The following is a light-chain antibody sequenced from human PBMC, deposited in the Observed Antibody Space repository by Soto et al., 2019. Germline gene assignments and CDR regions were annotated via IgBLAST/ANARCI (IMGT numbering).Light chain of an antibody. J-gene: IGLJ2*01. CDR3: GTWYSSRSAGV. Sequence: QSVLTQPPSVSAAPGQKVTISCSGSSSNIGNNYVSCYQQLPGTDPKLLIYENNKRPSGIPDRFSGSKSGTSATLGITGLQTGDEADYYCGTWYSSRSAGVFGGGTKLTVL. V-gene: IGLV1-51*02. CDR1: SSNIGNNY. CDR2: ENN.